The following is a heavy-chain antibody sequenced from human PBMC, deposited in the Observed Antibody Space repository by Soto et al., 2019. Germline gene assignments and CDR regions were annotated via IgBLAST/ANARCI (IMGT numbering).Heavy chain of an antibody. CDR3: ARGYYDSSGQSNTFDI. J-gene: IGHJ3*02. CDR1: GASISSSY. V-gene: IGHV4-59*01. CDR2: VFYSGST. D-gene: IGHD3-22*01. Sequence: SETLSLTCTVSGASISSSYWSWIRQSQGKGLEWIGYVFYSGSTNYNPSLKSRVTISVDTSKNQFSLKLKSVTAADTAVYYCARGYYDSSGQSNTFDIWGQGTMVTVSS.